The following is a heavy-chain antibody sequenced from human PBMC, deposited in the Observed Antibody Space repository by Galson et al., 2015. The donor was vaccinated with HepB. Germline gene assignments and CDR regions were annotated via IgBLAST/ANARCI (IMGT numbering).Heavy chain of an antibody. CDR3: ARDHNAAGYYYYYGMDV. Sequence: SVKVSCKASGYTFTSYAMHWVRQAPGQRLEWMGWINAGNGNTKYSQKFQGRVTITRDTSASTAYMELSSLRSEDTAGYYCARDHNAAGYYYYYGMDVWGQGTTVTVSS. CDR2: INAGNGNT. V-gene: IGHV1-3*01. CDR1: GYTFTSYA. D-gene: IGHD6-13*01. J-gene: IGHJ6*02.